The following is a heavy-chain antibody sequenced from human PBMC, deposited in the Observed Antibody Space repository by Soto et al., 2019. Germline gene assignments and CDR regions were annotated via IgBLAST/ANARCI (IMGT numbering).Heavy chain of an antibody. D-gene: IGHD2-8*02. Sequence: GGSLRLSCAASGFTFSSYAMSWVRQAPGKGLEWVSAISGSGGSTYYADSLKGRFTISRDNSKNTLYLQMNNLRAEDSAAYYCSQDLTGTVYGVYSFGYWGQGTPVTVSS. J-gene: IGHJ4*02. CDR2: ISGSGGST. CDR1: GFTFSSYA. CDR3: SQDLTGTVYGVYSFGY. V-gene: IGHV3-23*01.